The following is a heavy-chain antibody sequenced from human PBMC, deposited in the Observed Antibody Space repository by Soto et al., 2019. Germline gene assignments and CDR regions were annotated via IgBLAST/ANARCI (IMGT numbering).Heavy chain of an antibody. D-gene: IGHD3-10*01. CDR1: GDSFSAYH. V-gene: IGHV4-34*01. J-gene: IGHJ4*02. CDR2: INHSGST. CDR3: ATKDMATMSGNS. Sequence: QVQLRQWGAGLLKPSETLSLTCAVYGDSFSAYHWNWIRQPPGKGLEWIGDINHSGSTNYNPSLTSRVTISIDTSKNQFSLKLTSVTAAATAVYYCATKDMATMSGNSWGQGTLVTVSS.